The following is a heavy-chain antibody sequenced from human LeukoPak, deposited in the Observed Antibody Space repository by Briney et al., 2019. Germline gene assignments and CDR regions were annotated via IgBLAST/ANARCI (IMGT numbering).Heavy chain of an antibody. CDR2: IYPADSDT. Sequence: GESLKISCKGSGYSFTSHWIGWVRQMPGKGLEWMGIIYPADSDTRYSPSIQGQVTFSVDRSIRTAYLQWNSLRPSDIGMYFCARVPRGVAVTAGLDYWGQGTRVTVSS. J-gene: IGHJ4*02. D-gene: IGHD2-21*02. CDR3: ARVPRGVAVTAGLDY. V-gene: IGHV5-51*01. CDR1: GYSFTSHW.